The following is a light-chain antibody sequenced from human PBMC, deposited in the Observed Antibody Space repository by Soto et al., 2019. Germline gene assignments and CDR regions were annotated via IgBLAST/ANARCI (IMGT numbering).Light chain of an antibody. Sequence: ETVLTQSPDTLSLSPGERATLSCRASQSVSSSYLAWYQQKPGQAPRLLIYGASSRGTGIPDRFSGSGSGTDFTLTISRLEPEDFAVYYCQRYGSSPPLTFGGGTKVEIK. V-gene: IGKV3-20*01. CDR1: QSVSSSY. CDR2: GAS. J-gene: IGKJ4*01. CDR3: QRYGSSPPLT.